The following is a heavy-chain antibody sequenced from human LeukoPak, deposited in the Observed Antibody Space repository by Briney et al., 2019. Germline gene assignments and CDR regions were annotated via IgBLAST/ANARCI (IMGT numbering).Heavy chain of an antibody. CDR1: GGSLSGYY. CDR2: INHSGST. Sequence: SETLSLTCAVYGGSLSGYYWSWIRQPPGKGLEWIGEINHSGSTNYNPSLKSRVTISVDTSKNQFSLKLSSVTAADTAVYYCARGRRYPQTWGQGTLVTVSS. D-gene: IGHD3-16*02. CDR3: ARGRRYPQT. V-gene: IGHV4-34*01. J-gene: IGHJ5*02.